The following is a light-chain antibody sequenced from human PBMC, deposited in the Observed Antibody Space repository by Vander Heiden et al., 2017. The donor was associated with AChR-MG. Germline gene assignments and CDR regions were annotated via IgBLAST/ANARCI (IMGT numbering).Light chain of an antibody. CDR2: ANS. CDR3: SAWDGSLNGFV. V-gene: IGLV1-44*01. CDR1: NSNVGSNT. Sequence: QSLLTQPPPASGAPGQRVTISCSGSNSNVGSNTVSWYQQLPGTAPKLLIYANSQRPSGVPDRFSGSKSGTSASLAISGLQSEAEADYYCSAWDGSLNGFVFGTGTKVTVL. J-gene: IGLJ1*01.